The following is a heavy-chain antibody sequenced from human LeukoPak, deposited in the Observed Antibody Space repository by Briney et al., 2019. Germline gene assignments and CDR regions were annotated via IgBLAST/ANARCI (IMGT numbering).Heavy chain of an antibody. CDR2: INGDGSIT. V-gene: IGHV3-74*01. Sequence: PGGSLRLSCAASGFIFSRYWMYWVRHEPGKGLEWVSGINGDGSITIYADSVKGRFTTSRDNRKNTLYVHMNSLRDEDTAVYYCARVVETSRLGDDYWGQGTLVTVSS. CDR1: GFIFSRYW. J-gene: IGHJ4*02. CDR3: ARVVETSRLGDDY. D-gene: IGHD5-18*01.